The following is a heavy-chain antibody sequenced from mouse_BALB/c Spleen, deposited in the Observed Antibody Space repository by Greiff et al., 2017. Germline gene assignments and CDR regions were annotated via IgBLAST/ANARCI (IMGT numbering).Heavy chain of an antibody. D-gene: IGHD2-14*01. CDR3: ARGGTGFAY. V-gene: IGHV1-55*01. CDR1: GYNFTSYW. J-gene: IGHJ3*01. CDR2: IYPGSGST. Sequence: QVQLKQPGAELVKPGTSVKLSCKASGYNFTSYWINWVKLRPGQGLEWIGDIYPGSGSTNYNEKFKSKATLTVDTSSSTAYMQLSSLASEDSALYYCARGGTGFAYWGQGTLVTVSA.